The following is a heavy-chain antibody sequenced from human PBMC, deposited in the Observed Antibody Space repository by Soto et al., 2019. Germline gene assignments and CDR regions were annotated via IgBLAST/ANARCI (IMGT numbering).Heavy chain of an antibody. D-gene: IGHD3-22*01. Sequence: QVHLVQSGTEVRQPGASVRVSCKASGYTVTDYYLHWVRQAPGQGPEWMGWINPNTGGTDYAQKFWDWVTMTTDTSINTAYMDLSRLKSHDSAVFYCAKAGHYDSPHYADSWAQGTLVTVSS. CDR1: GYTVTDYY. CDR2: INPNTGGT. V-gene: IGHV1-2*04. CDR3: AKAGHYDSPHYADS. J-gene: IGHJ4*02.